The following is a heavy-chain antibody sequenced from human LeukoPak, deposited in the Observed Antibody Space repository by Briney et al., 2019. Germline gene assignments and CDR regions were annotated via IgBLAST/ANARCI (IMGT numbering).Heavy chain of an antibody. Sequence: PGGSLRLSCEASGFTFSRHAMSWVRQAPGKGLEWASSLSGTGGSTYYADSVKGRFTISRDNTKNSLYLQMNSLRAEDTAVYYCARGKGGVAAAGKAFDIWGQGTMVTVSS. D-gene: IGHD6-13*01. V-gene: IGHV3-23*01. J-gene: IGHJ3*02. CDR1: GFTFSRHA. CDR2: LSGTGGST. CDR3: ARGKGGVAAAGKAFDI.